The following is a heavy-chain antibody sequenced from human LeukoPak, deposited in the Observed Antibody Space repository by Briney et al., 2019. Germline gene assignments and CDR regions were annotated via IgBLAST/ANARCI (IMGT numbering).Heavy chain of an antibody. CDR1: GYTFTSYG. CDR2: INPNSGGT. CDR3: ARGSTRDSSGWYGPGKWFDP. J-gene: IGHJ5*02. V-gene: IGHV1-2*02. D-gene: IGHD6-19*01. Sequence: GASVKVSCKASGYTFTSYGISWVRQAPGQGLEWMGWINPNSGGTNYAQRFKGRVTMTRDTSISTTYMELSRLRSDDTAAYYCARGSTRDSSGWYGPGKWFDPWGQGTLVTVSS.